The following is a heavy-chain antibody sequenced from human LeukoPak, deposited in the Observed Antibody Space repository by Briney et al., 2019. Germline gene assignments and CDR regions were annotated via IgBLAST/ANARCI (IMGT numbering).Heavy chain of an antibody. CDR2: INGSGGST. Sequence: GGSLRLSCAASGFTFSSYAMNWVRQAPGKGLEWVSGINGSGGSTYYAGSVKGRFTISSDNSKNTLYLQMNSLRAEDTAVYYCAELGITMIGGVWGKGTTVTISS. CDR3: AELGITMIGGV. D-gene: IGHD3-10*02. V-gene: IGHV3-23*01. CDR1: GFTFSSYA. J-gene: IGHJ6*04.